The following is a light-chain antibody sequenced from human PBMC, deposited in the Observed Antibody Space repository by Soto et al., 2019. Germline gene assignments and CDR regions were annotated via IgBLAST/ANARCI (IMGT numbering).Light chain of an antibody. J-gene: IGKJ2*01. CDR3: QQYSGPGMYT. V-gene: IGKV3-20*01. CDR1: QSVSSTY. CDR2: STS. Sequence: EIVLTQSPGTLSLSPGEGATLSCRASQSVSSTYLAWYQQKPGQAPRLLIYSTSRRASGIPDRFSGSGSGTDFTLTINTLEPEDFAEYYCQQYSGPGMYTFGQGTKLEIK.